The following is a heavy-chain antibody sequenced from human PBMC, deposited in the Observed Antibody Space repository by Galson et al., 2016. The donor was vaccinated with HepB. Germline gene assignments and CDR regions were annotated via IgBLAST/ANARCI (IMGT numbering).Heavy chain of an antibody. CDR3: ARGAHSTFDV. D-gene: IGHD3-16*01. J-gene: IGHJ3*01. CDR2: TYRRSTYYN. Sequence: CAISGDSVSSSSVAWNWIRQSPSRGPEWLGRTYRRSTYYNDDTESVKGRITINTDTSKNQFSLHLNSVTPEDTAVYYCARGAHSTFDVWGQGTMVTVSS. CDR1: GDSVSSSSVA. V-gene: IGHV6-1*01.